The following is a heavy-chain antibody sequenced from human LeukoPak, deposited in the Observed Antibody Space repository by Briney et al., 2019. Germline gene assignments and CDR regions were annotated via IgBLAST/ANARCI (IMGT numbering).Heavy chain of an antibody. CDR1: GYIFSGYS. CDR3: ARTCSGGSCYRAFRILDY. D-gene: IGHD2-15*01. CDR2: ISSSSSYI. J-gene: IGHJ4*02. Sequence: GGSLRLSCAASGYIFSGYSVNWVRQAPGKGLEWVSFISSSSSYIFYADSVKGRFTISRDNDKNSLYLQMNSLRAEDTAVYYCARTCSGGSCYRAFRILDYWGQGTLVTVSS. V-gene: IGHV3-21*01.